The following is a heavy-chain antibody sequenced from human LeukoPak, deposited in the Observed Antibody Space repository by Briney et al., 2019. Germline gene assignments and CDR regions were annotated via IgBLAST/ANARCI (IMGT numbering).Heavy chain of an antibody. V-gene: IGHV3-30*18. J-gene: IGHJ6*03. Sequence: GGSLRLSCAASGFTFSSYGMHWVRQAPGKGLEWVAVISYDGSNKYYADSVKGRFTISRDNAKNSLYLQMNSLRAEDTALYYCAKDKFSGTNGYYYYMDVWGKGTTVTISS. D-gene: IGHD3-10*01. CDR2: ISYDGSNK. CDR1: GFTFSSYG. CDR3: AKDKFSGTNGYYYYMDV.